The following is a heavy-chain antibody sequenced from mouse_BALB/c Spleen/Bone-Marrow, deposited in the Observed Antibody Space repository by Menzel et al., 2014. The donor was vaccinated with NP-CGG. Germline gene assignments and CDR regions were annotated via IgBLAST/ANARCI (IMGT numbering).Heavy chain of an antibody. CDR3: ASHKGYYRYGAWFAT. CDR2: ISNGGGST. CDR1: GFTLSDHY. Sequence: EVHLVESGGGLVLPGGSLKLSCETSGFTLSDHYMYWVRQTPEKRLEWVAYISNGGGSTYYPDTVKGRFTISRDNAKNTLYPQMSRQKSEDTAMYYCASHKGYYRYGAWFATGAKGLWSLSLQ. J-gene: IGHJ3*01. V-gene: IGHV5-12*02. D-gene: IGHD2-14*01.